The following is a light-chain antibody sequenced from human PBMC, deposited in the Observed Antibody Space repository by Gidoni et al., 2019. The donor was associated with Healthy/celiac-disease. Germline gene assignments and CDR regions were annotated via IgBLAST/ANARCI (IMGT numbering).Light chain of an antibody. CDR2: GAS. CDR3: QQYGSAYT. Sequence: EIVLTQSPGTLSFSPGERATLSCRASQSVSSSYLGWYQQKPGQAPRLLIYGASSRATGIPDRFSGSGSGTDCTLTISRLEPEDFAVYYCQQYGSAYTFGQGTKLEIK. J-gene: IGKJ2*01. V-gene: IGKV3-20*01. CDR1: QSVSSSY.